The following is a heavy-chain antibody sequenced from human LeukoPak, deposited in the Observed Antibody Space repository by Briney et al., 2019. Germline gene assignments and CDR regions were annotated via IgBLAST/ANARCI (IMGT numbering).Heavy chain of an antibody. J-gene: IGHJ5*02. CDR3: ARLYEYQLLWASGSWFDP. CDR2: IYYSGST. D-gene: IGHD2-2*01. V-gene: IGHV4-59*08. Sequence: SETLSLTCTVSGGSLSSYYWSWIRQPPGKGLEWIGYIYYSGSTNYNPSLKSRVTISVDTSKNQFSLKLSSVTAADTAVYYCARLYEYQLLWASGSWFDPWGQGTLVTVSS. CDR1: GGSLSSYY.